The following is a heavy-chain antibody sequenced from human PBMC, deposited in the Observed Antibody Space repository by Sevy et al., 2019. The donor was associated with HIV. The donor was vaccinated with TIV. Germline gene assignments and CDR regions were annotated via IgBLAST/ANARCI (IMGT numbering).Heavy chain of an antibody. J-gene: IGHJ4*02. CDR1: GYTFTGYY. Sequence: ASVKVYCKASGYTFTGYYMHWVRQAPGQGLEWMGRINPNSGGTNYAQKFQGRVTMTRDTSISTAYMGLSRLRSDHTAVYYFARATTDDYDRIGYYYGYWGQGTLVTVSS. V-gene: IGHV1-2*06. CDR2: INPNSGGT. D-gene: IGHD3-22*01. CDR3: ARATTDDYDRIGYYYGY.